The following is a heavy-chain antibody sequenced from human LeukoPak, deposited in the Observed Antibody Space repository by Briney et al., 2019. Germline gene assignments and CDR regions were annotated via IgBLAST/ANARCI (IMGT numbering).Heavy chain of an antibody. D-gene: IGHD2-2*01. CDR1: GYTFTSHY. CDR2: INPSGGST. Sequence: ASVKASCKASGYTFTSHYMQWVRQAPGQGFEWMGIINPSGGSTSYAQKFQGRVTMTRDTSTSIVYMELNSLRSEDTAVYYCARWVGGPAGINYYGMDVWGQGTTVTVSS. J-gene: IGHJ6*02. V-gene: IGHV1-46*01. CDR3: ARWVGGPAGINYYGMDV.